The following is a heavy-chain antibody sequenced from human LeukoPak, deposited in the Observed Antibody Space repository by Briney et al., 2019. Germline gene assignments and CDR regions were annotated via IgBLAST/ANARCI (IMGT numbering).Heavy chain of an antibody. CDR1: GFIFDNFG. D-gene: IGHD3-10*01. J-gene: IGHJ4*02. V-gene: IGHV3-15*01. CDR2: IKSKTDGGTT. CDR3: TVVNYGSGSYPLGY. Sequence: GGSLRLSCAASGFIFDNFGMSWVRQAPGKGLEWVGRIKSKTDGGTTDYAAPVKGRFTISRDDSKNTLYLQMNSLKTEDTVVYYCTVVNYGSGSYPLGYWGQGTLVTVSS.